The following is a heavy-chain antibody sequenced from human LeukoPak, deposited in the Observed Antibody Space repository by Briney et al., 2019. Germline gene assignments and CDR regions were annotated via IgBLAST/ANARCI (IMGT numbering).Heavy chain of an antibody. CDR2: INPSDGTT. J-gene: IGHJ4*02. Sequence: ASVKVSCKASGYTFTKSDYMHWVRQAPGQGLEWMGIINPSDGTTFYAQKFQGRVTMTRDTSTNTVYMELSSLRSEDTAVFYCARGPTGMDFDYWGQGSLVTVSS. CDR3: ARGPTGMDFDY. V-gene: IGHV1-46*01. CDR1: GYTFTKSDY.